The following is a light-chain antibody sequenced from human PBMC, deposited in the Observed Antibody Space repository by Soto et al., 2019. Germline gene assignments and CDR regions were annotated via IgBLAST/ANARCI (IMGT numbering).Light chain of an antibody. CDR2: DVS. J-gene: IGLJ1*01. Sequence: QSVLTQPRSVSGSPGQSVTISCTGTSSDFYGYNYVSWYQQHPGKAPKVMIYDVSKRPTGVPDRFSGSKSGNTASLTISGLQAEDEADYYCSSYAGSSNVFGTGTKVTVL. CDR1: SSDFYGYNY. CDR3: SSYAGSSNV. V-gene: IGLV2-11*01.